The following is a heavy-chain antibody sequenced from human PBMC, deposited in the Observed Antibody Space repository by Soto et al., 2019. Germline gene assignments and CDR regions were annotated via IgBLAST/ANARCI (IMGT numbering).Heavy chain of an antibody. J-gene: IGHJ4*02. V-gene: IGHV1-18*01. CDR2: MNAYSGKT. CDR1: GYTYTSYG. Sequence: ASVKVSCKASGYTYTSYGISWVRQAPGQGLEWMGWMNAYSGKTDYAQKFQGRVTMTTDTFTSTAYMDLRSLSSDDTAVYYCVRDRLTVTGKKCFDYWGQGTMVTVSS. D-gene: IGHD4-17*01. CDR3: VRDRLTVTGKKCFDY.